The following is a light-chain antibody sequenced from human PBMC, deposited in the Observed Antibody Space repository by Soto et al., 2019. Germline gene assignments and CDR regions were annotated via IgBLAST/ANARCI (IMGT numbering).Light chain of an antibody. V-gene: IGKV3-11*01. CDR3: QQRSSWPPVT. Sequence: EIVLTQSPGTLSLFPGERATLSCRASQSISSNLAWYQQKPGQAPRLLIYDASNRATGIPARFSGSGSGTDFTLTISSLEPEDFAVYYCQQRSSWPPVTFGQGTRLEIK. CDR1: QSISSN. CDR2: DAS. J-gene: IGKJ5*01.